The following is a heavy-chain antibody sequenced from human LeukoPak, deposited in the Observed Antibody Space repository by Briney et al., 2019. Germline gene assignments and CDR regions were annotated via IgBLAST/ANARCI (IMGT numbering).Heavy chain of an antibody. CDR3: ARDLGRGYCSSTSCYPGVDY. Sequence: GGSLRLSCAASGFAVSSNYMSWVRQAPGKGLEWVSVIYSGDKTYYSDSVKGRFTISRDNSKNTLYLQMNSLRAEDTAVYYCARDLGRGYCSSTSCYPGVDYWGQGTLVTVSS. J-gene: IGHJ4*02. D-gene: IGHD2-2*01. V-gene: IGHV3-53*01. CDR2: IYSGDKT. CDR1: GFAVSSNY.